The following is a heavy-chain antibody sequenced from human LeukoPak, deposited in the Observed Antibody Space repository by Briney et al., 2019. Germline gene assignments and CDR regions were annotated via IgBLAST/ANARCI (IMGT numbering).Heavy chain of an antibody. J-gene: IGHJ4*02. CDR1: GFTFSSCA. D-gene: IGHD2-15*01. Sequence: PGGSLRLSCAASGFTFSSCAMSWVRQAPGKGLEWVSAISGSGGSTYYADSMKGRFTISRDNSKNTLYLQMNSLRAEDTAVYYCAKTLGYCSGGSGYPGVIDYWGQGTLVTVSS. CDR2: ISGSGGST. V-gene: IGHV3-23*01. CDR3: AKTLGYCSGGSGYPGVIDY.